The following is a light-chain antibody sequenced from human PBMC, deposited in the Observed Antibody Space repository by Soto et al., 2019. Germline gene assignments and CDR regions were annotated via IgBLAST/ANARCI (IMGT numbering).Light chain of an antibody. CDR2: DTS. CDR3: QQYGNWPPIN. J-gene: IGKJ5*01. Sequence: EIVMTPSPATLSVSPLELATLSCSSSQSVSSKLAWYQQKPGQAPRLVIYDTSTRATDIPARFSGSGSGTDFTLTISSLQSEDFAVYYCQQYGNWPPINFGQGTRLAIK. CDR1: QSVSSK. V-gene: IGKV3-15*01.